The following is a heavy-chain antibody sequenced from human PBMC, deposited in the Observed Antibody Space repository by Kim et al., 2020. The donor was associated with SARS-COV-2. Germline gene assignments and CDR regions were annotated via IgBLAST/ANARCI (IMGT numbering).Heavy chain of an antibody. CDR2: ISSSGSTI. Sequence: GGSLRLSCAASGFPFSSYDMNWARQAPGKGLEWVSYISSSGSTIYYADSVKGRFTISRDNAKNSLYLQMNSLRAEDTAVYYCARDLLDYYYYYGMDVWGQGTTVTVSS. J-gene: IGHJ6*02. CDR1: GFPFSSYD. CDR3: ARDLLDYYYYYGMDV. V-gene: IGHV3-48*03.